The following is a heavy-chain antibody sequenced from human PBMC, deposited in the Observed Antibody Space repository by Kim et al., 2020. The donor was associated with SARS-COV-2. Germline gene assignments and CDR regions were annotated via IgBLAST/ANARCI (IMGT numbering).Heavy chain of an antibody. J-gene: IGHJ4*02. CDR1: GFTFSSYG. CDR2: ISYDGSNK. CDR3: AKVPFSGSYYPDY. Sequence: GGSLRLSCAASGFTFSSYGMHWVRQAPGKGLEWVAVISYDGSNKYYADSVKGRFTISRDNSKNTLYLQMNSLRAEDTAVYYCAKVPFSGSYYPDYWGQGTLVTVSS. V-gene: IGHV3-30*18. D-gene: IGHD1-26*01.